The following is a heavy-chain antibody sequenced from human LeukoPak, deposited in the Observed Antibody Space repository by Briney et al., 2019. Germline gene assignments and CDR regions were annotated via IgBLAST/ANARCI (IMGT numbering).Heavy chain of an antibody. V-gene: IGHV3-7*01. D-gene: IGHD2-15*01. Sequence: PGGSLRLSCAASGFTFSSYWMSWVRQAPGKGLEWVANIKQDGSEKYYVDSVKGRFTISRDNAKNSLYLQMNSLRAEDTAVYYCAKYFAGYCSGGSCYLATFFDYWGQGTLVTVSS. J-gene: IGHJ4*02. CDR2: IKQDGSEK. CDR3: AKYFAGYCSGGSCYLATFFDY. CDR1: GFTFSSYW.